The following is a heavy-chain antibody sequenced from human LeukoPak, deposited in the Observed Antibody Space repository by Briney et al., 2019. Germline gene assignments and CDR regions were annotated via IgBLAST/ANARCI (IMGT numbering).Heavy chain of an antibody. D-gene: IGHD3-22*01. Sequence: GASVKVSCKVSGYTLTELSMHWVRQAPGKGLEWMGGFDPEDGETIYAQKFQGRVTMTEDTSTDTAYMELSSLRSEDTAVYYCATDLSYYDSSGYWTFDYWGQGTLVTVSS. J-gene: IGHJ4*02. V-gene: IGHV1-24*01. CDR3: ATDLSYYDSSGYWTFDY. CDR1: GYTLTELS. CDR2: FDPEDGET.